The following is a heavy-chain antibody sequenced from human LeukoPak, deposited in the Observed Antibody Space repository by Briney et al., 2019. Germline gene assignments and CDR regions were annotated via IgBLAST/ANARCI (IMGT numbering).Heavy chain of an antibody. CDR1: EYTLTELS. J-gene: IGHJ4*02. D-gene: IGHD6-13*01. Sequence: ASVKVSCKVSEYTLTELSMHWVRQAPGKGLEWMGGFDPEDGETIYAQKFQGRVTMTEDTSTDTAYMELSSLRSEDTAVYYCARAPPKQLLHLYWGQGTLVTVSS. CDR3: ARAPPKQLLHLY. V-gene: IGHV1-24*01. CDR2: FDPEDGET.